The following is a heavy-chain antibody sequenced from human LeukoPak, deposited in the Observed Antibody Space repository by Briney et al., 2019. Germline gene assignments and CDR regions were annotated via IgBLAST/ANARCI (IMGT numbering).Heavy chain of an antibody. Sequence: PGGSLRLSCAASGFTFSSYAMSWVRQAPGKGLEWVSAISGSGGSTYYADSVKGRFTISRDNSKNTLYLQMNSLRAEDTAVYYCAKGRAAAGPYHTLIDYWGQGTLVTVSS. CDR1: GFTFSSYA. CDR3: AKGRAAAGPYHTLIDY. D-gene: IGHD6-13*01. CDR2: ISGSGGST. J-gene: IGHJ4*02. V-gene: IGHV3-23*01.